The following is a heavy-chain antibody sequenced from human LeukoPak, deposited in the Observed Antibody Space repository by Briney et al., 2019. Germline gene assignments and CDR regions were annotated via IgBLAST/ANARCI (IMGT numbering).Heavy chain of an antibody. V-gene: IGHV4-38-2*01. J-gene: IGHJ3*02. CDR2: IYHSGST. D-gene: IGHD4-17*01. CDR3: ASSVTRPIDRAFDI. CDR1: GYSISSGYY. Sequence: SETLSLTCAVSGYSISSGYYWGWIRQPPGKGLEWIGSIYHSGSTYYNPSLKSRVTISVDTSKNQFSLKLSSVTAADTAVYYCASSVTRPIDRAFDIWGQGTMVTVSS.